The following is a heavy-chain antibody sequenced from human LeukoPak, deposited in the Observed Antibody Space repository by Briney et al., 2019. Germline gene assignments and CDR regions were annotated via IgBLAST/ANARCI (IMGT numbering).Heavy chain of an antibody. V-gene: IGHV1-69*05. CDR2: IIPIFGTA. CDR1: GGTFSSYA. J-gene: IGHJ4*02. D-gene: IGHD1-26*01. CDR3: ARGRGIVGATTSEYDY. Sequence: GASVKVSCKASGGTFSSYAISWVRPAPGQGLEWMGGIIPIFGTANYAQKFQGRVTITTDESTSTAYMELSSLRSEDTAVYYCARGRGIVGATTSEYDYWGQGTLVTVSS.